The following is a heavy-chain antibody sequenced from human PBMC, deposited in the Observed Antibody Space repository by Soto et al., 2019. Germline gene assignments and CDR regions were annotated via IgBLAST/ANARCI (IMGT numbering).Heavy chain of an antibody. V-gene: IGHV4-34*01. D-gene: IGHD6-19*01. Sequence: SETPSLTCAVYGGSFSCYYWSWSRQPPGKGLEWIGEINHSGSTNYNPSLKSRVTISVDTSKNQFSLKLSSVTAADTAVYYCASPQGWYSPRLGDWFDPWGQGTLVTVSS. CDR3: ASPQGWYSPRLGDWFDP. CDR1: GGSFSCYY. CDR2: INHSGST. J-gene: IGHJ5*02.